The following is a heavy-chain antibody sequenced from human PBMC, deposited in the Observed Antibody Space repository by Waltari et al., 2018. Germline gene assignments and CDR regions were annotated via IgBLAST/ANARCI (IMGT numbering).Heavy chain of an antibody. D-gene: IGHD3-16*01. CDR2: MRNKANSYAT. V-gene: IGHV3-73*02. J-gene: IGHJ4*02. Sequence: EVQLVESGGGLVQPGGSLKLSCAASGFTFSGSTMHWVRQASGKGLEWVGRMRNKANSYATGYAGSVKGRFTISRDDSKNTAYLEMNSLKTEDTAVYYCSTMGETSGYWGQGTLVTVSS. CDR3: STMGETSGY. CDR1: GFTFSGST.